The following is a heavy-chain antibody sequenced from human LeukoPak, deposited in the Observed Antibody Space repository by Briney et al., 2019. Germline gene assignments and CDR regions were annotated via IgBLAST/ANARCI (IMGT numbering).Heavy chain of an antibody. Sequence: TGGSLRLSCAASGFTFSSYAMNWVRQAPGKGLEWVSFISGSGDTTYYADSVKGRFTISRDSSKNTLYLQMNSLRAEETAVYYCAKSRGESRGASNYWGQGTLVTVSS. CDR3: AKSRGESRGASNY. D-gene: IGHD1-26*01. CDR1: GFTFSSYA. V-gene: IGHV3-23*01. J-gene: IGHJ4*02. CDR2: ISGSGDTT.